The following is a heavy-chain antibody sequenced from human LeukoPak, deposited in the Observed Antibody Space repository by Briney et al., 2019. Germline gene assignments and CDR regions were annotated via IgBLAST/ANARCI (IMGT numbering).Heavy chain of an antibody. CDR3: ARGDGGDH. CDR2: INWKSGST. CDR1: GFNFKDYG. D-gene: IGHD3-16*01. V-gene: IGHV3-20*01. Sequence: PGGSLRLSWEAYGFNFKDYGMSWVRQAPGKGLEWVSGINWKSGSTGYAVFVQGRFTISRDNAKNTLYLHMDGLRVKDTARYRCARGDGGDHWGRGTLVIASS. J-gene: IGHJ4*02.